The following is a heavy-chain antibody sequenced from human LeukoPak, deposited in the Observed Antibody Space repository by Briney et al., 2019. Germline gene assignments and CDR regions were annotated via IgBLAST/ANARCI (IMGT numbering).Heavy chain of an antibody. CDR2: IYYSGST. Sequence: SEILSLTCTVSGGSFSSSSYFCGWIRHPPGKWLEWIVNIYYSGSTYYNPSLNRPVTISLDTSKNQFSLTLSSVTAADTAVYYCARDSCPSGRCYDNRGYFDYWGKGTLVTVSS. CDR1: GGSFSSSSYF. V-gene: IGHV4-39*07. D-gene: IGHD2-15*01. J-gene: IGHJ4*02. CDR3: ARDSCPSGRCYDNRGYFDY.